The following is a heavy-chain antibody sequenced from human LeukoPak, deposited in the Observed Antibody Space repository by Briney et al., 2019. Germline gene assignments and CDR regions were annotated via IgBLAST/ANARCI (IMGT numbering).Heavy chain of an antibody. Sequence: SGGSLRLSCAASGFTFSSYSMNWVRQAPGKGLEWVSSISSSSSYIYYADSVKGRFTISRDNAKNSLYLQMNSLRAEDTAVYYCAVNRYFDWMYYFDYWGQGTLVTVSS. J-gene: IGHJ4*02. CDR3: AVNRYFDWMYYFDY. V-gene: IGHV3-21*01. CDR2: ISSSSSYI. CDR1: GFTFSSYS. D-gene: IGHD3-9*01.